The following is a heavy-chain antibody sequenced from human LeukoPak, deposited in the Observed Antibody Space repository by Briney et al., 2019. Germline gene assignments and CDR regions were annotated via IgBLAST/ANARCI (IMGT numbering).Heavy chain of an antibody. Sequence: SETLSLTCTVSGGSISSYYWSWIRQPPGKGLEWIGYIYYSGSTNYNPSLKSRVTISVDTSKNQFSLKLSSVTAADTAVYYCARVARILRFLGWSHAFDIWGQGTMVTVSS. D-gene: IGHD3-3*01. V-gene: IGHV4-59*01. CDR2: IYYSGST. CDR1: GGSISSYY. CDR3: ARVARILRFLGWSHAFDI. J-gene: IGHJ3*02.